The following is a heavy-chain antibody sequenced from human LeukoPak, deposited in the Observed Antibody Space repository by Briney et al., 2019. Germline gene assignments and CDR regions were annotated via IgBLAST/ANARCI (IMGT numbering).Heavy chain of an antibody. CDR2: INPSSGST. J-gene: IGHJ3*01. CDR3: ARELRIDFVRAYDV. D-gene: IGHD2-15*01. Sequence: ASVKVSCKASGYIFTNHYMHWVRQAPGQGLEWMGIINPSSGSTTYAQKFEGRVTMTRDTSTSTVYMELSSLRSEDTAVYYCARELRIDFVRAYDVWGQGTMVTVSS. V-gene: IGHV1-46*01. CDR1: GYIFTNHY.